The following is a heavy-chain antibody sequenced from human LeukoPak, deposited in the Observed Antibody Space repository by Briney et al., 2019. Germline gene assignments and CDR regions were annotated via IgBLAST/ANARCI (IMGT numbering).Heavy chain of an antibody. CDR1: GYTFTSYG. Sequence: ASVKVSCKASGYTFTSYGISWVRQAPGQGLEWMGWISAYNGNTNYAQKLQGRVTMTTGTSTSTAYMELRSLRSDDTAVYYCARARAYYYDSSGYYPIDYWGQGTLVTVSS. D-gene: IGHD3-22*01. V-gene: IGHV1-18*01. CDR3: ARARAYYYDSSGYYPIDY. J-gene: IGHJ4*02. CDR2: ISAYNGNT.